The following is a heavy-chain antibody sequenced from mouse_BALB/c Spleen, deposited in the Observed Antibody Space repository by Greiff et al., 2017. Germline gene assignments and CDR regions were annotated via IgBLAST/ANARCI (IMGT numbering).Heavy chain of an antibody. V-gene: IGHV1-14*01. CDR3: ARYYRYGGYAMDY. D-gene: IGHD2-14*01. J-gene: IGHJ4*01. CDR2: INPYNDGT. Sequence: VQLKESGPELVKPGASVKMSCKASGYTFTSYVMHWVKQKPGQGLEWIGYINPYNDGTKYNEKFKGKATLTSDKSSSTAYMELSSLTSEDSAVYYCARYYRYGGYAMDYWGQGTSVTVSS. CDR1: GYTFTSYV.